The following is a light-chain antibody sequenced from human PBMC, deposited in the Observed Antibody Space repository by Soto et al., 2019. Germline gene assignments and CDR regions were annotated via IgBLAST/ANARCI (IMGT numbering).Light chain of an antibody. Sequence: DSQMTQSPSSLSASVGDRVTITCQASQDIKNYLHWYQQKSGKAPKLLIYDASDLETGVPSRFSGSGSGTDFTFTINSLQPEDIATYYCQQYDNLPLTFGGGTKVEIK. CDR3: QQYDNLPLT. CDR2: DAS. CDR1: QDIKNY. J-gene: IGKJ4*01. V-gene: IGKV1-33*01.